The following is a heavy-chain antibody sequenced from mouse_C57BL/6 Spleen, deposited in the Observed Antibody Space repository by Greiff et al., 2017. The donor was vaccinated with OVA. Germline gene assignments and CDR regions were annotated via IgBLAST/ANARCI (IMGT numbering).Heavy chain of an antibody. CDR3: ASQLGRPYFDY. J-gene: IGHJ2*01. CDR1: GFNIKNPY. CDR2: IDPANGNT. Sequence: VQLQQSVAELVRPGASVKLSCTASGFNIKNPYMHWVKQRPEQGLEWIGRIDPANGNTKYAPKFQGKATITADTSSNTAYLQLSSLTSEDTAIYYCASQLGRPYFDYWGQGTTLTVSS. V-gene: IGHV14-3*01. D-gene: IGHD4-1*02.